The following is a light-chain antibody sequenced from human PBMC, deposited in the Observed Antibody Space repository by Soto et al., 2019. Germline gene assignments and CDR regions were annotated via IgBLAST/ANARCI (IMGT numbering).Light chain of an antibody. CDR2: DAF. Sequence: DIQMTQSPSTLSASVGDRVTITCRASQSISSWLAWYQQKPGKAPKLLIYDAFSLESAVPSRFSGSGSGTEFTLTISSLQPDDFATYYCQQYNSYQYSFGQGTKLEIK. J-gene: IGKJ2*01. CDR1: QSISSW. V-gene: IGKV1-5*01. CDR3: QQYNSYQYS.